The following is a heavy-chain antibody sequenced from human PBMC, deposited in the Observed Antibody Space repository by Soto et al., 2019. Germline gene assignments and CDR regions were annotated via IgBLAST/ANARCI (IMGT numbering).Heavy chain of an antibody. CDR3: ARSGYSYGPNPFLY. Sequence: QVQLQESGPGLVKPSQTLSLTCTVSGGSISSGGYYWSWIRQHPGKGLEWIGYIYYSGSTYYNPALKVQVTISVDRSKNQFSLKLSSVTAADTAVYYCARSGYSYGPNPFLYWGQGTLVTVSS. V-gene: IGHV4-31*01. CDR1: GGSISSGGYY. D-gene: IGHD5-18*01. J-gene: IGHJ4*02. CDR2: IYYSGST.